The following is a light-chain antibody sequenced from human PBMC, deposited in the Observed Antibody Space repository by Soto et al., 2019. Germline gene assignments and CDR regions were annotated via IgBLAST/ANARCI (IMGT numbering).Light chain of an antibody. CDR2: GAS. CDR3: QQYGNLVT. J-gene: IGKJ4*01. CDR1: QSVDNNY. V-gene: IGKV3-20*01. Sequence: EIVLTQSPGTLSLSPGERATLSCRASQSVDNNYLGWYQQKPGQAPRRLIFGASIRASGVPDRFSGSGSGTDLTLTYSRLDPEDFAVYYCQQYGNLVTFGGGTKLEIK.